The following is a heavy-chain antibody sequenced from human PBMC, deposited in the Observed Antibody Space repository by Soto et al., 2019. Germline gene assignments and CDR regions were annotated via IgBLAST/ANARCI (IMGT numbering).Heavy chain of an antibody. J-gene: IGHJ4*02. CDR3: ARDPSRRAPPDY. CDR1: GFTFSDYY. D-gene: IGHD6-6*01. Sequence: QVQLVESGGGLVKPGGSLRFSCAASGFTFSDYYMTWFRQAPGKGLEWVSYISSTSAYTDYADSLKGRFTISRDNANNILYLQMGSLRDEDTAVYFCARDPSRRAPPDYWGQGTLVTVSS. CDR2: ISSTSAYT. V-gene: IGHV3-11*05.